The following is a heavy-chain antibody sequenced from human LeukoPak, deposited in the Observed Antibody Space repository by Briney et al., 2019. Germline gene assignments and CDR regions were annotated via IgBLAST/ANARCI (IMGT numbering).Heavy chain of an antibody. D-gene: IGHD2-15*01. Sequence: PGGSLRLSCAASGFTFSSYSMNWVRQAPGKGLEWVSSISSSSSYIYYADSVKGRFTISRDNSKNTLFLQMNSLRAEDTAVYYCARDPCSGGSCYSFDYWGQGTLVTVSS. CDR2: ISSSSSYI. CDR3: ARDPCSGGSCYSFDY. J-gene: IGHJ4*02. V-gene: IGHV3-21*01. CDR1: GFTFSSYS.